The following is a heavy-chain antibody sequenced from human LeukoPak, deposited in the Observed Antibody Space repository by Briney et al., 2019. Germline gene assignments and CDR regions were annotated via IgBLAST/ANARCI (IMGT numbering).Heavy chain of an antibody. J-gene: IGHJ5*02. CDR3: ARGQVPAARGYNWFDP. CDR1: GWFFQDYY. CDR2: INARGDT. Sequence: PSETLSLTCAVYGWFFQDYYWNWIRQPPGKGLEWIGEINARGDTNFNPSLKSRVTISVDTSKNQFSLRLTSMIAADTAVYYCARGQVPAARGYNWFDPWGQGTLVTVSS. V-gene: IGHV4-34*01. D-gene: IGHD2-2*01.